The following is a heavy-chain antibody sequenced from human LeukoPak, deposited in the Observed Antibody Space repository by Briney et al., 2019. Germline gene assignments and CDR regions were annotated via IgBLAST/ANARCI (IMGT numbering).Heavy chain of an antibody. V-gene: IGHV3-23*01. CDR2: ISGSGGHT. CDR3: AKEGRLTVAAVVVENYFDY. J-gene: IGHJ4*02. Sequence: PGGSLRLSCVGSGFTFSRSAMSWVRLAPGKGLEWVSGISGSGGHTYYTDSVKGRFTISRDNSGTTVSPQMNSLTTDDTAVYFCAKEGRLTVAAVVVENYFDYWGQGTPVIVSA. D-gene: IGHD3-22*01. CDR1: GFTFSRSA.